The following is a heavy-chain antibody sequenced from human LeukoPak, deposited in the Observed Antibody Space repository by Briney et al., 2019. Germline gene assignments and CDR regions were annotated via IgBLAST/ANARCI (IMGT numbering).Heavy chain of an antibody. CDR3: ARDRPTGYNYYYGMDV. CDR2: IYYSGST. V-gene: IGHV4-59*01. D-gene: IGHD3-9*01. Sequence: SETLSLTCTVSGASISSYYWSWIRQRPGKGLEWIGYIYYSGSTNYNPSLKSRVTISVDTSKNQFSLKLSSVTAADTAVYYCARDRPTGYNYYYGMDVWGQGTTVTVSS. J-gene: IGHJ6*02. CDR1: GASISSYY.